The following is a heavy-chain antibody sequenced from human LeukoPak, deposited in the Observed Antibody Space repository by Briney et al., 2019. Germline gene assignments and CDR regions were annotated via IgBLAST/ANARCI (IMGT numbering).Heavy chain of an antibody. CDR2: INPSGGST. Sequence: ASVKVSCKASGYTFTSYYMHWVRQAPGQGLEWMGIINPSGGSTSYAQKFQGRVTMTRDTSTSTVYMELSSLRSEDTAVYYCARGAYYDFWSGYPLDYMDVWGKGTTVTVSS. D-gene: IGHD3-3*01. CDR3: ARGAYYDFWSGYPLDYMDV. J-gene: IGHJ6*03. CDR1: GYTFTSYY. V-gene: IGHV1-46*01.